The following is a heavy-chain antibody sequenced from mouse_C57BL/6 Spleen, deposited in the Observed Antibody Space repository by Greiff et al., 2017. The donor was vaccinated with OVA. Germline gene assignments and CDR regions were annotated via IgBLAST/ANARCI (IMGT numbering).Heavy chain of an antibody. CDR1: GFTFSSYA. Sequence: EVHLVESGEGLVKPGGSLKLSCAASGFTFSSYAMSWVRQTPEKRLEWVAYISSGGDYIYYADTVKGRFTISRDNARNTLYLQMSSLKSEDTAMYYCTSYGSSFWYFDVWGTGTTVTVSS. V-gene: IGHV5-9-1*02. CDR2: ISSGGDYI. D-gene: IGHD1-1*01. CDR3: TSYGSSFWYFDV. J-gene: IGHJ1*03.